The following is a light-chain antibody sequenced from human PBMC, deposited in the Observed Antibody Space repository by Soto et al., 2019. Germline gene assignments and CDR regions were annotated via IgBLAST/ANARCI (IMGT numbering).Light chain of an antibody. V-gene: IGLV1-51*01. CDR1: SANIGSRY. CDR3: GTWDTSLSAEV. CDR2: DND. Sequence: QSVLTQPPSVSAAPGQTVTISCSGSSANIGSRYVSWYQQFPGSAPKLLIYDNDKRPSGTPDRFSGSKSGASATLGITGXXXXXXXDYYCGTWDTSLSAEVFGGGTQLTVL. J-gene: IGLJ3*02.